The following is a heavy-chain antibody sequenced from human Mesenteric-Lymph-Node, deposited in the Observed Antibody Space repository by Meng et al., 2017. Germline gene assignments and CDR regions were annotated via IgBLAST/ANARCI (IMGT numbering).Heavy chain of an antibody. CDR1: GGSITTRVCC. D-gene: IGHD3-22*01. CDR3: ARAPRVYYDSSGYYYIDY. V-gene: IGHV3-21*01. J-gene: IGHJ4*02. Sequence: ESAPGWGTPPVALSPTCGVSGGSITTRVCCWGWIRQPPGKGLEWVSSISSSSSYIYYADSVKGRFTISRDNAKNSLYLQKNSLRAEDTAVYYCARAPRVYYDSSGYYYIDYWGQGTLVTVSS. CDR2: ISSSSSYI.